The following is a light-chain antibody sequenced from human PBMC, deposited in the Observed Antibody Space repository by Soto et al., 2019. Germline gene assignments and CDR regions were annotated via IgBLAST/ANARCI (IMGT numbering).Light chain of an antibody. CDR2: AAS. Sequence: DIQMTQSPSSLSASVGDRVTITCRASQGISTYLIWYQPRQGKAPKLLIYAASKLVSGVPSRFSGSGSGTEFTLTISSLQPEDFATYYCQQSYRTPYTFGQGTKLETK. V-gene: IGKV1-39*01. CDR1: QGISTY. CDR3: QQSYRTPYT. J-gene: IGKJ2*01.